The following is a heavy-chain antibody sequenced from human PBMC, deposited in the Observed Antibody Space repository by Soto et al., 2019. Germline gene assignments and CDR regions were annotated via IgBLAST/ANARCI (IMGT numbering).Heavy chain of an antibody. J-gene: IGHJ6*02. V-gene: IGHV4-4*07. CDR3: ARDGRYYDILTGYRYYYYYGMDV. CDR2: IYTSGST. D-gene: IGHD3-9*01. Sequence: LSLTCTVSGGSISSYYWSLIRQPAGKGLEWIGRIYTSGSTNYNPSLKSRVTMSVDTSKNQFSLKLSSVTAADTAVYYCARDGRYYDILTGYRYYYYYGMDVWGQGTTVTVSS. CDR1: GGSISSYY.